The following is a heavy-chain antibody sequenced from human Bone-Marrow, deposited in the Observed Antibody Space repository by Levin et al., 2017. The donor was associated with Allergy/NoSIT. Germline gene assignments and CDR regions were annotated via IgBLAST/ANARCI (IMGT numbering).Heavy chain of an antibody. Sequence: ASVKVSCKASGDTFTGYHLHWVRQAPGQGLEWMGWINPDTGGTNYAQKFQGWVTMTRDTSINTAYMELSRLRSDDTAVYYCARDDRDGGSDYWGQGTQVTVFS. D-gene: IGHD4-23*01. CDR1: GDTFTGYH. J-gene: IGHJ4*02. CDR2: INPDTGGT. CDR3: ARDDRDGGSDY. V-gene: IGHV1-2*04.